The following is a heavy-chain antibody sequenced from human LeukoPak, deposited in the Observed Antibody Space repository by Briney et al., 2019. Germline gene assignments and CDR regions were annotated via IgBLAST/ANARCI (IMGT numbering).Heavy chain of an antibody. CDR2: ISSSSSYI. CDR1: GFTFSSYS. Sequence: GGSLRLSCAASGFTFSSYSMNWVRQAPGKGLEWVSSISSSSSYIYYADSVKDRFTISRDNAKNSLYLQMNSLRAEDTAVYYCARVRGDSSGWYEFDYWGQGTLVTVSS. D-gene: IGHD6-19*01. V-gene: IGHV3-21*01. J-gene: IGHJ4*02. CDR3: ARVRGDSSGWYEFDY.